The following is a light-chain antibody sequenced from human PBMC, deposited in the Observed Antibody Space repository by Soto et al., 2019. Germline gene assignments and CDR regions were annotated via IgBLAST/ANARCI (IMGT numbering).Light chain of an antibody. Sequence: AIQMTQSPSSLSASVGDRVTLTCRASQDIRNDLCWYQQEPGKAPKLLIYAASSLQSGVPSRFSGSGSGTDFTLTLSSLQPEDFATYYCLQDNSFPRTFGQGTKVEIK. V-gene: IGKV1-6*01. J-gene: IGKJ1*01. CDR3: LQDNSFPRT. CDR1: QDIRND. CDR2: AAS.